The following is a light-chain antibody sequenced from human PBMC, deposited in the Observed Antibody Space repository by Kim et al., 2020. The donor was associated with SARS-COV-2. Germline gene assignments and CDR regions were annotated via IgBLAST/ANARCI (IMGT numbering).Light chain of an antibody. Sequence: SVSPGDRATLSCSASQSVSSNLAWYQQEPGQAPRLLIFVASTRVTGFPARFSGSGSGTEFTLTISNLQAEDFEIYYCQQFNDWPYTFGQGTKLEI. CDR1: QSVSSN. CDR3: QQFNDWPYT. V-gene: IGKV3-15*01. CDR2: VAS. J-gene: IGKJ2*01.